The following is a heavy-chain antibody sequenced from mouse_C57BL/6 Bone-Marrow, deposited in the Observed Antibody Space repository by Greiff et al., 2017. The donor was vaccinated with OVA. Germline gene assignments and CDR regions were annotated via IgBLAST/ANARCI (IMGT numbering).Heavy chain of an antibody. CDR1: GYTFTDYY. V-gene: IGHV1-84*01. J-gene: IGHJ2*01. D-gene: IGHD4-1*01. CDR3: SRGDWDYFDY. Sequence: QVQLQQSGPELVKPGASVKISCKASGYTFTDYYINWVKQRPGKGLEWIGWIYPGSGNTKYNEKFKGKATLTVDTSSSTAYMQLSSLTSEDSAVYFCSRGDWDYFDYWGQGTTLTVSS. CDR2: IYPGSGNT.